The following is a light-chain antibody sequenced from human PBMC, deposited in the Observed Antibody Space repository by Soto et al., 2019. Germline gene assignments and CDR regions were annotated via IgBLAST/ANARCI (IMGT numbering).Light chain of an antibody. V-gene: IGKV3-20*01. CDR1: QSVNSR. CDR2: GAS. Sequence: EIVLTQSPATLSLCPGERATLSCRASQSVNSRLAWYQHKPGPAPRLLISGASSRATGIPDRFSGSGSATDFTLNISRLEPEDFALYYCQHYGRSPITFGQGKRLEIK. CDR3: QHYGRSPIT. J-gene: IGKJ5*01.